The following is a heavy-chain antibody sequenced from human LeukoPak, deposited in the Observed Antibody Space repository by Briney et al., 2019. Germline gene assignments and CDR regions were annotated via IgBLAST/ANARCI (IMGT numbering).Heavy chain of an antibody. CDR1: GWSISGYY. D-gene: IGHD6-19*01. CDR2: INHSGGT. J-gene: IGHJ4*02. V-gene: IGHV4-34*01. CDR3: ARCWGITAGFDY. Sequence: SSETLSLTCAVYGWSISGYYWSWIRQPPGKGLEWIGEINHSGGTNYNPSLKSRVTISVDTSKNQFSLKLSSVTAADTAVYYCARCWGITAGFDYWGQGTLVTVSS.